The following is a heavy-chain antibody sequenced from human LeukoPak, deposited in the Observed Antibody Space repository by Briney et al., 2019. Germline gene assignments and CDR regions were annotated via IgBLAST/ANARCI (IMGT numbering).Heavy chain of an antibody. D-gene: IGHD5-12*01. Sequence: GGSLRLSCAASGFTFSNYAMNWVRQTPGKGLEWVSSLRASGGITYYADSVKGRFTISRDDSKNTLSLQLNSLRAEDTAVYYCAKDRADVVPTMVLDYWGQGTLVTVSS. CDR1: GFTFSNYA. CDR2: LRASGGIT. V-gene: IGHV3-23*01. CDR3: AKDRADVVPTMVLDY. J-gene: IGHJ4*02.